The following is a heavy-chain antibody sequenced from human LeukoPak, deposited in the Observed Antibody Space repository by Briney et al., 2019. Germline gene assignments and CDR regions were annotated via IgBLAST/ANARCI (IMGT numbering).Heavy chain of an antibody. Sequence: PGGSLRLSCAASGFTFSLYTMHWVRQAPGKGLEWVALISFDGSSKYYAESVKGRFTISRDNSKNTLYLLMNSLTAEDTAVYYCARDRSGYFQNWGQGTLVTVSS. V-gene: IGHV3-30-3*01. D-gene: IGHD3-3*01. CDR1: GFTFSLYT. CDR2: ISFDGSSK. CDR3: ARDRSGYFQN. J-gene: IGHJ1*01.